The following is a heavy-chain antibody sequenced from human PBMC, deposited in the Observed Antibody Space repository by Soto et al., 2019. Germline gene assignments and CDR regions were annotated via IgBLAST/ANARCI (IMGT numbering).Heavy chain of an antibody. CDR3: ARDLAAADY. J-gene: IGHJ4*02. CDR2: INPTGGST. V-gene: IGHV1-46*01. D-gene: IGHD6-13*01. Sequence: QVQLVQSGAEVKKPGASVKVSCKASGYTFTNYYIHWVRQAPGQGLEWMGIINPTGGSTNYAQKSQGRVTLTMDTSTSTVYMELSSLRFEDTAVYYCARDLAAADYWGQGTLVTVSS. CDR1: GYTFTNYY.